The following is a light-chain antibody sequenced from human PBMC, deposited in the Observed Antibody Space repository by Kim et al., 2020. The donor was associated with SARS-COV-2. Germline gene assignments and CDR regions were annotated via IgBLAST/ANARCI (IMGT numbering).Light chain of an antibody. J-gene: IGLJ2*01. CDR2: QDS. CDR1: KLGDKF. CDR3: QAWVSTTVV. V-gene: IGLV3-1*01. Sequence: SYELTQPPSVSVSPGQTANITCSGDKLGDKFACWYQQKSGQSPVLVIYQDSKRPSGIPERFSGSNSGNTATLTVSGTQAMDEADYYCQAWVSTTVVFGGG.